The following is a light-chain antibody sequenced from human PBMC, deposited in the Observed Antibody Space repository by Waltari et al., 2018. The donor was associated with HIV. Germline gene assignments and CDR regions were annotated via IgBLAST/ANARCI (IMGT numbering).Light chain of an antibody. J-gene: IGLJ1*01. CDR2: QDS. Sequence: SYELTQPSPVSVSPGQTASITCSGDKLGDKYACWYQQKPGQSPVLVIYQDSKRPSGVPERFSCSNSGNTATLTISGTQAMDEADYYCQAWDSSTGLYVFGTGTKVTVL. CDR3: QAWDSSTGLYV. CDR1: KLGDKY. V-gene: IGLV3-1*01.